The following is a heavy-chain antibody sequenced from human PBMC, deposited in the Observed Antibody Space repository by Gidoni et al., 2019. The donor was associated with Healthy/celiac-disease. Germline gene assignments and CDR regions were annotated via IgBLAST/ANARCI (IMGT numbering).Heavy chain of an antibody. CDR1: RFTFSSNA. J-gene: IGHJ5*02. CDR3: AKDNPMIVVVITTVGWFDP. V-gene: IGHV3-23*01. Sequence: EVQLLESGGGLVQPGGSLRLSCAASRFTFSSNAMSWVRQAPGKGLEWVSAISGSGGSTYYADSVKGRFTISRDNSKNTLYLQMNSLRAEDTAVYYCAKDNPMIVVVITTVGWFDPWGQGTLVTVSS. D-gene: IGHD3-22*01. CDR2: ISGSGGST.